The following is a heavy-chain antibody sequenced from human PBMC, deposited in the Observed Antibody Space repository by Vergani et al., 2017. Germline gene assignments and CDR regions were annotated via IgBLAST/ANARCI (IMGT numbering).Heavy chain of an antibody. Sequence: QVQLVESGGGLVKPGGSLRLSCAASGFTFSSYAMHWVRQAPGKGLEWVAVISYDGSNKYYADSVKGRFTISRDNSKNTLYLQMNSLRAEDTAVYYCARGAAVAGPTFDYWGQGTLVTVSS. J-gene: IGHJ4*02. D-gene: IGHD6-19*01. V-gene: IGHV3-30-3*01. CDR2: ISYDGSNK. CDR1: GFTFSSYA. CDR3: ARGAAVAGPTFDY.